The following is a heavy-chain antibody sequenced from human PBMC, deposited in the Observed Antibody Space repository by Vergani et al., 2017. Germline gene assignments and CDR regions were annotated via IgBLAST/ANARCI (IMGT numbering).Heavy chain of an antibody. D-gene: IGHD2-2*01. V-gene: IGHV5-51*01. J-gene: IGHJ4*02. CDR2: IYPGDSDT. CDR3: ASSGSHCSSTSCPNAYFDY. CDR1: GYSFTSYW. Sequence: VQLVQSGAEVKKPGESLKISCKGSGYSFTSYWIGWVRQMPGKGLEWMGIIYPGDSDTRYSPSFQGQVTISADKSISTAYLQCSSLKASDTAMYYCASSGSHCSSTSCPNAYFDYWGQGTLVTVSS.